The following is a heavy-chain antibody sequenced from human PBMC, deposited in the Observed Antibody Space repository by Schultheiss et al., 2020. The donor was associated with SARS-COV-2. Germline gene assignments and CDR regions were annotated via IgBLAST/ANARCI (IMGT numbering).Heavy chain of an antibody. CDR3: ARRRYYYGSGGWFDP. D-gene: IGHD3-10*01. J-gene: IGHJ5*02. Sequence: GGSLRLSCKGSGYSFTSYWISWVRQMPGKGLEWMGIIYPGDSDTRYSPSFQGQVTISADKSISTAYLQWSSLKASDTAMYYCARRRYYYGSGGWFDPWGQGTLVTVSS. V-gene: IGHV5-51*01. CDR1: GYSFTSYW. CDR2: IYPGDSDT.